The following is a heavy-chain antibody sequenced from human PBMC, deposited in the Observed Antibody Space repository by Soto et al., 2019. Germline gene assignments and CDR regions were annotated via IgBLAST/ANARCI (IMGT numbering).Heavy chain of an antibody. CDR3: AKDLIYGRGYGLDV. J-gene: IGHJ6*02. CDR2: ISYDGSNK. Sequence: GGSLRLSCAASGFTFSSYGMHWVRQAPGKGLEWVAVISYDGSNKYYADSVKGRFTISRDSSKNTLYLQMNSLRAEDTAVYCCAKDLIYGRGYGLDVWRQGSTVTVSS. D-gene: IGHD3-10*01. V-gene: IGHV3-30*18. CDR1: GFTFSSYG.